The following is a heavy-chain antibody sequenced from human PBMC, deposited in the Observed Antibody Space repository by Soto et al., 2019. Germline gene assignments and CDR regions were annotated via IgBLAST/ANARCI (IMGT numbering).Heavy chain of an antibody. D-gene: IGHD3-22*01. V-gene: IGHV3-7*04. CDR3: ARGDYYDTSGPFSDAFDI. CDR2: IKPDGREK. CDR1: GFTFNSYC. J-gene: IGHJ3*02. Sequence: PGGSLRLSRAASGFTFNSYCISRVRQVPGKGLEWVANIKPDGREKWYVDSVKGRFTISRDHAKNSLYLQMNSLRAEDTAVYFCARGDYYDTSGPFSDAFDIWGQGTMVTVSS.